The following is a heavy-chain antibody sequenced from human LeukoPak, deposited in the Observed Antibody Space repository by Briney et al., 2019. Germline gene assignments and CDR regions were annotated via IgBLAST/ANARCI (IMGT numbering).Heavy chain of an antibody. CDR2: MNPSNGNT. CDR1: GYFFTGFY. CDR3: TRDLGGALAWFDP. J-gene: IGHJ5*02. V-gene: IGHV1-2*06. D-gene: IGHD2-21*01. Sequence: ASVKVSRKASGYFFTGFYIHWVRQAPGQGLEWMGRMNPSNGNTDFAQNFQGRVTMTRDTSITTAYMELSSLTSDDTAVYYCTRDLGGALAWFDPWGQGTLVTVSS.